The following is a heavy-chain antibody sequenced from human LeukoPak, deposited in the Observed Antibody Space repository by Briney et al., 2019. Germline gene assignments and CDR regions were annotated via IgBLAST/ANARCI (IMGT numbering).Heavy chain of an antibody. D-gene: IGHD3-10*02. J-gene: IGHJ6*02. Sequence: GGSLRLSCAASGFTFSSYWMSWVRQAPGKGLEWVSAISGSGGSTYYADSVKGRFTISRDNSKNTLYLQMNSLRAEDTAVYYCAKVLFGEFVYGMDVWGQGTTVTVSS. CDR3: AKVLFGEFVYGMDV. CDR2: ISGSGGST. CDR1: GFTFSSYW. V-gene: IGHV3-23*01.